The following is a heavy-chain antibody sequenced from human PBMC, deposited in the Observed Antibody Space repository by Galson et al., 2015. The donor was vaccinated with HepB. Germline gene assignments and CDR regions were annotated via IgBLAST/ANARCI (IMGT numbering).Heavy chain of an antibody. Sequence: SLRLSCAVSGFSLSAYSMSWVRQAPGKGLEWISYISSQSWTIYHADSVKGRFTISRDNARNSLDLQMTSLRAEDTAVYYCARGSRPTGNHYWYFDLWGRGTLVTVSS. D-gene: IGHD1-14*01. J-gene: IGHJ2*01. V-gene: IGHV3-48*01. CDR1: GFSLSAYS. CDR2: ISSQSWTI. CDR3: ARGSRPTGNHYWYFDL.